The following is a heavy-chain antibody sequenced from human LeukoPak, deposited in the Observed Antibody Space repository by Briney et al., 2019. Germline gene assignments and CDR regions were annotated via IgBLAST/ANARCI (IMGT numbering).Heavy chain of an antibody. V-gene: IGHV4-59*01. Sequence: PSETLSLTCTVSGGSISSYYWSWIRQPPGKGLEWIGYIYYSGSTNYNPSLKSRVTIPVDTSKNQFSLKLSSVTAADTAVYYCAGAVAGPVYYYYMDVWGKGTTVTISS. CDR1: GGSISSYY. CDR2: IYYSGST. J-gene: IGHJ6*03. D-gene: IGHD6-19*01. CDR3: AGAVAGPVYYYYMDV.